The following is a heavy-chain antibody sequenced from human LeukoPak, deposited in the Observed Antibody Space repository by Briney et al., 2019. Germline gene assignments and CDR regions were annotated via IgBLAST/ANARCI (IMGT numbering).Heavy chain of an antibody. Sequence: PSGTLSLTCAVSGDSISSNNWWSWVRQPPGKGLEWVGEIYHSGTTNYRPSLKTRVTISLDKSKNQFSLRLTSVTAADTAVYYCARDPSGNGVNFDYWGQGTLVTVSS. V-gene: IGHV4-4*02. D-gene: IGHD3-10*01. CDR3: ARDPSGNGVNFDY. J-gene: IGHJ4*02. CDR1: GDSISSNNW. CDR2: IYHSGTT.